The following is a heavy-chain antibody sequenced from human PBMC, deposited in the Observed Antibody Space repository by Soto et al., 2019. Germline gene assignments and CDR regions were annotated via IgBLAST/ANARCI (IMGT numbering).Heavy chain of an antibody. J-gene: IGHJ6*03. Sequence: PSETLSLTCTVSGGSISSYYWSWIRQPPGKGLEWIGYIYYSGSPNYNPSLKSRVTISVDTSKNQFSLKLSSVTAADTAVYYCARAQINLKRYCSGGSCTQYYYYYYMDVWGKGTTVTVSS. V-gene: IGHV4-59*01. CDR3: ARAQINLKRYCSGGSCTQYYYYYYMDV. CDR1: GGSISSYY. CDR2: IYYSGSP. D-gene: IGHD2-15*01.